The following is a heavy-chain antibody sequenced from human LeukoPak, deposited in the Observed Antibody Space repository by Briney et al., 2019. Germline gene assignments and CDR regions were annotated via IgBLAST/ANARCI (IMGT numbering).Heavy chain of an antibody. D-gene: IGHD3-22*01. CDR3: ARRRFNYDSSGYYPFDY. J-gene: IGHJ4*02. Sequence: GESLKISCKASGYSFTTYWIGWVRQMPGKGLEWMGIFYPGDSDTRYSPSFQGQVPISAEKPISTAYLQWSSLKASDTAMYYCARRRFNYDSSGYYPFDYWGQGTLVTVSS. CDR1: GYSFTTYW. V-gene: IGHV5-51*01. CDR2: FYPGDSDT.